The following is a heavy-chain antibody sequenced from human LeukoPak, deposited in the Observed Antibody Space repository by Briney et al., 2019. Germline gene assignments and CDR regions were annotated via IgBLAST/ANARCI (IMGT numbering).Heavy chain of an antibody. V-gene: IGHV4-31*03. CDR1: GASLSSGGHY. Sequence: SETLSLTCTVSGASLSSGGHYWNWIRQRPVKGLEWIGYIHFSGSTYYNPSLQSRVTISVDTSKSQSTLNLSSVTAADTAVYYCARDGESGFSYVFDNWGQGTLVTVSS. D-gene: IGHD5-12*01. J-gene: IGHJ4*02. CDR2: IHFSGST. CDR3: ARDGESGFSYVFDN.